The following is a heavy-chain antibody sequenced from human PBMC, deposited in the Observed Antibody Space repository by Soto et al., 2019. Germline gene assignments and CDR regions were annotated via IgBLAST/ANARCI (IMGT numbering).Heavy chain of an antibody. CDR2: ISYDGSNK. D-gene: IGHD1-26*01. Sequence: GGSLRLSCAASGFTFSSYGMHWVRQAPGKGLEWVAVISYDGSNKYYADSVKGRFTISRDNSKNTLYLQMNSLRAEDTAVYYCAKRGTGSYGGSYFDYWGQGTLVTVSS. J-gene: IGHJ4*02. CDR1: GFTFSSYG. V-gene: IGHV3-30*18. CDR3: AKRGTGSYGGSYFDY.